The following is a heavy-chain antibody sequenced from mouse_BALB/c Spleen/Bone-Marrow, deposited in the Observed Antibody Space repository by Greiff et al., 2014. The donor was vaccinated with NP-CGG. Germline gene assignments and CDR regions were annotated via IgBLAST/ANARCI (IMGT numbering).Heavy chain of an antibody. Sequence: VHVKQSGPELVKPGASVKMSCKASGYTFTSYVIHWVKQKPGQGLEWIGCINPYNDATKFNERFKGKATLTSDKSSSAAYMVLSSLTSEDSAVYYCAREGVDYFDYWGQGTTLTVSS. CDR3: AREGVDYFDY. CDR1: GYTFTSYV. J-gene: IGHJ2*01. CDR2: INPYNDAT. V-gene: IGHV1-14*01.